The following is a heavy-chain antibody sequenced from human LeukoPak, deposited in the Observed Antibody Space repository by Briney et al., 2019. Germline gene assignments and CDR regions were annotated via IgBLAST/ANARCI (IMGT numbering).Heavy chain of an antibody. CDR2: TISNNNYK. CDR1: GFTFSNYS. V-gene: IGHV3-21*01. Sequence: GGSLRLSCATSGFTFSNYSMNWVRQAPGKGLEWVSSTISNNNYKYYADSVKGRFTISRDNAKNSLYLQMNSLRAEDTAVYYCARVKGNYDFWSGYLYYYYYYMDVWGKGTTVTVSS. D-gene: IGHD3-3*01. J-gene: IGHJ6*03. CDR3: ARVKGNYDFWSGYLYYYYYYMDV.